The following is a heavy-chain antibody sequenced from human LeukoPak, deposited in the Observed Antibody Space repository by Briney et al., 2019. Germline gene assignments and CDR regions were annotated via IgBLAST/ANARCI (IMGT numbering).Heavy chain of an antibody. CDR3: AKGGRITMLRGVQRDHYFDY. Sequence: GGSLRLSCGVSGFTFSSYGMHWVRQAPGKGLEWVAYIRYDGSNRHYADSVKGRFAISRDNSKSTLYLQMNSLRVEDTAVYYCAKGGRITMLRGVQRDHYFDYWGQGTLVTVSS. J-gene: IGHJ4*02. D-gene: IGHD3-10*01. CDR2: IRYDGSNR. CDR1: GFTFSSYG. V-gene: IGHV3-30*02.